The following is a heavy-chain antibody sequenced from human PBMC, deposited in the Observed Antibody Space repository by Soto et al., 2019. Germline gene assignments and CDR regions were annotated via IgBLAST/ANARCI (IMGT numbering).Heavy chain of an antibody. V-gene: IGHV1-58*02. Sequence: GASVKVSCKASGFTFTRSSMQWVRHARGQRLEWIGWIVVGSGNTNYAQKFQERVTITRDMSTSTAYMELSSLRSEDTAVYYCAARAPTKTDAFDIWGQGTMVTVSS. CDR2: IVVGSGNT. CDR1: GFTFTRSS. CDR3: AARAPTKTDAFDI. J-gene: IGHJ3*02.